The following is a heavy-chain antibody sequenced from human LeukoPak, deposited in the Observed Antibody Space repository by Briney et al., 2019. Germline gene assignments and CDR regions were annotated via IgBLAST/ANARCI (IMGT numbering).Heavy chain of an antibody. CDR1: GFTFSGYW. Sequence: PGGSLRLSCAVSGFTFSGYWMHWVRQAPGKGLEWVAVISYDGSNKYYADSVKGRFTISRDNSKNTLYLQMNSLRAEDTAVYYCAKEGGGSYYEDYWGQGTLVTVSS. D-gene: IGHD1-26*01. CDR2: ISYDGSNK. V-gene: IGHV3-30*18. CDR3: AKEGGGSYYEDY. J-gene: IGHJ4*02.